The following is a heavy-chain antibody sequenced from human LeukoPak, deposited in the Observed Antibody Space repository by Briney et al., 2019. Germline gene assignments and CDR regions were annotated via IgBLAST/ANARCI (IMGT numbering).Heavy chain of an antibody. CDR3: ARDLFYYDSSGYTLDY. V-gene: IGHV1-46*01. Sequence: ASVKVSCKASGYTFTSYYMHWVRQAPGQGLEWMGIINPSGGSTSYAQKFQGRVTMTRDTSTSTVYMELSSLRSEDTAVYYCARDLFYYDSSGYTLDYWGQGTLVTVSS. CDR2: INPSGGST. CDR1: GYTFTSYY. J-gene: IGHJ4*02. D-gene: IGHD3-22*01.